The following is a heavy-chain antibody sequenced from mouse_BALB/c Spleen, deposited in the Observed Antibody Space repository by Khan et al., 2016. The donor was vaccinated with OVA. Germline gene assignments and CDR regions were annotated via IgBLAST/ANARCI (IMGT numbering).Heavy chain of an antibody. CDR2: IWGGGST. CDR3: AKEDYGSSSFDY. Sequence: QVQLKESGPGLVAPSLSLSITCTVSGFSLTDYGVSWIRQPPGKGLEWLGAIWGGGSTYYNSALKSRLSISKDNSKSQVFLKMNSLQMDDTAMYYCAKEDYGSSSFDYWGQGTTLTVSS. CDR1: GFSLTDYG. V-gene: IGHV2-6-5*01. D-gene: IGHD1-1*01. J-gene: IGHJ2*01.